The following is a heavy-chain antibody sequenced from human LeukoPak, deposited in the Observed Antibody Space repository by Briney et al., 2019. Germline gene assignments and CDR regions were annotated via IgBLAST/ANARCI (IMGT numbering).Heavy chain of an antibody. Sequence: GGSLRLSCAASGFTFSRYSMNWVRQAPGKGLKWVSSISSSSSYIYYADTVKGRFTISRDNAKNSLYLQMNGLRAEDTAVYYCARVMPRPYWGQGTLVTVSS. CDR3: ARVMPRPY. V-gene: IGHV3-21*01. CDR2: ISSSSSYI. D-gene: IGHD2-2*01. J-gene: IGHJ4*02. CDR1: GFTFSRYS.